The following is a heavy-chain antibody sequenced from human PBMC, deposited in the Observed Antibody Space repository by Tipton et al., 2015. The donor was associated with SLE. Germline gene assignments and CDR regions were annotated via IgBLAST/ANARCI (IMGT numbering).Heavy chain of an antibody. D-gene: IGHD6-6*01. V-gene: IGHV4-31*03. CDR2: IYYTGST. CDR3: ARDRGAAPDY. Sequence: TLSLTCTVSGDSVSSGGYFWTWIRQHPGKGLEWIGYIYYTGSTYYNPSLKSRVTISVDTSKNQFSLNLISVTVADTAVYYCARDRGAAPDYWGQGTLVTVSS. CDR1: GDSVSSGGYF. J-gene: IGHJ4*02.